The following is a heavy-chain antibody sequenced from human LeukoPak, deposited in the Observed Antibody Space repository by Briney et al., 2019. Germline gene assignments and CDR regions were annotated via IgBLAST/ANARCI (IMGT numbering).Heavy chain of an antibody. CDR2: IIPIFGTA. J-gene: IGHJ4*02. Sequence: SVKVSCKASGGTFSSYAISWVRQAPGQGLEWMGGIIPIFGTANYAQKFQGRVTITADESTSTAYMELSSLRSEDTAAYYCAREKYYYYGSGSFSYFDYWGQGTLVTVSS. CDR3: AREKYYYYGSGSFSYFDY. V-gene: IGHV1-69*13. CDR1: GGTFSSYA. D-gene: IGHD3-10*01.